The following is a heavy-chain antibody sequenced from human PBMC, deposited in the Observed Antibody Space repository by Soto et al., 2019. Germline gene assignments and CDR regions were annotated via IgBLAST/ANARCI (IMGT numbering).Heavy chain of an antibody. D-gene: IGHD3-22*01. V-gene: IGHV1-69*13. CDR1: GGTFSSYA. CDR2: IIPIFGTA. Sequence: SVKVSCKASGGTFSSYAISWVRQAPGQGLEWMGGIIPIFGTANYAQKFQGRVTITADESTSTAYMELSSLRSEDTAVYYCARVVNYYDSSGYPNYYYYGMDVWGQGTTVTVSS. J-gene: IGHJ6*02. CDR3: ARVVNYYDSSGYPNYYYYGMDV.